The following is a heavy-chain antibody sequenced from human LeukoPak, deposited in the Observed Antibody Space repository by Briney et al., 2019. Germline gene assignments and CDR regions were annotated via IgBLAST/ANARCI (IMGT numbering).Heavy chain of an antibody. V-gene: IGHV4-59*01. Sequence: PSETLSLTCTVSGGSIRSYYWSWLRQPPGKGLEWIGYIYHSGSTNYNPSLKSRVTMSVDTSKNQFSLKLSSVTAADTAVYYCSSHLSNAFDIWGRGTMVIVSS. J-gene: IGHJ3*02. CDR2: IYHSGST. D-gene: IGHD2/OR15-2a*01. CDR3: SSHLSNAFDI. CDR1: GGSIRSYY.